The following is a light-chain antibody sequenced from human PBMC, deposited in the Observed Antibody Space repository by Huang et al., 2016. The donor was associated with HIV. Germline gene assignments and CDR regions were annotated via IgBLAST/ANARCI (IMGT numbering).Light chain of an antibody. Sequence: IVLTQSPATLSWYPGERVTLSCRASQSVGNYIAWYQQHPGQSPKLLIYDTSNRAAGTPVRFSGGGSGTDFTRTISSLESEDFAVYYCQQRSSGVTFGGGTKVQVK. V-gene: IGKV3-11*01. CDR2: DTS. J-gene: IGKJ4*01. CDR3: QQRSSGVT. CDR1: QSVGNY.